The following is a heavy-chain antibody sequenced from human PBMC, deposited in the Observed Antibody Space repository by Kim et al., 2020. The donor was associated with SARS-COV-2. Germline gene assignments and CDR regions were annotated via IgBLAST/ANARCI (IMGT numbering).Heavy chain of an antibody. Sequence: YYVGFVRGRFTISRDNAKNSLYLQMNSLRAGDTAVYFCARDRVGNGAMDVWGQGTTVTVSS. J-gene: IGHJ6*02. D-gene: IGHD1-1*01. CDR3: ARDRVGNGAMDV. V-gene: IGHV3-7*01.